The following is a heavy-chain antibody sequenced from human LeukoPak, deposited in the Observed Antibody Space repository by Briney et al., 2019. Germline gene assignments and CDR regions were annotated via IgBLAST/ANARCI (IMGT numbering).Heavy chain of an antibody. Sequence: GASVKVSCKASGYTFTSYDINWVRQATGQGLEWMGWMNPNSGNTGYAQKFQGRVTMTRNTSISTAYMELSSLRSEDTAVYYCTRLAVVTPLFYYYYHGMDVWGQGTTVTVSS. J-gene: IGHJ6*02. CDR3: TRLAVVTPLFYYYYHGMDV. D-gene: IGHD4-23*01. V-gene: IGHV1-8*01. CDR2: MNPNSGNT. CDR1: GYTFTSYD.